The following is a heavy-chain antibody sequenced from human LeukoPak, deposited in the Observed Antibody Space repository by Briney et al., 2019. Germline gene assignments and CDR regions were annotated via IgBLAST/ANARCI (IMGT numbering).Heavy chain of an antibody. CDR1: GYTFSGYY. V-gene: IGHV1-2*06. D-gene: IGHD3-22*01. J-gene: IGHJ3*02. Sequence: GASVKVSCTASGYTFSGYYMHWVRQAPGQGLEWMGRINPNGGGTNYAQKFRGRVTMTRDTSITTAYMELNRLRSDDTAMYYCASYYYDTTGFDSFDIWGQGTMVTVSS. CDR3: ASYYYDTTGFDSFDI. CDR2: INPNGGGT.